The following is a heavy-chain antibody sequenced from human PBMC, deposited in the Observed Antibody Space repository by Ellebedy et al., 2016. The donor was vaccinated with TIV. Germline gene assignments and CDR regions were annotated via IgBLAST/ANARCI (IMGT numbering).Heavy chain of an antibody. CDR3: AKSRGDINHDYGMDV. J-gene: IGHJ6*02. D-gene: IGHD3-9*01. V-gene: IGHV3-74*01. Sequence: PGGSLRLSCAASGFTFGHYWMHWVRQAPGKGLMWVSRITTDGSRTNYADSVRDRFTISRDNAKNTLYLQMNGLRADDTAVYYCAKSRGDINHDYGMDVWGQGTLLTVSS. CDR1: GFTFGHYW. CDR2: ITTDGSRT.